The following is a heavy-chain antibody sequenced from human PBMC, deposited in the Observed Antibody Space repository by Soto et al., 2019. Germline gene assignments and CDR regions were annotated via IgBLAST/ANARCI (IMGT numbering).Heavy chain of an antibody. CDR2: IYYSGST. CDR3: ARHSSRPMAAAGSDDWFDP. D-gene: IGHD6-13*01. V-gene: IGHV4-59*08. Sequence: PSGTLSLTCAVSGGSISSYYWSWIRQPPGKGLEWIGYIYYSGSTNYNPSLKSRVTISVDTSKNQFSLKLSSVAAADTAVYYCARHSSRPMAAAGSDDWFDPWGQGTLVTVSS. J-gene: IGHJ5*02. CDR1: GGSISSYY.